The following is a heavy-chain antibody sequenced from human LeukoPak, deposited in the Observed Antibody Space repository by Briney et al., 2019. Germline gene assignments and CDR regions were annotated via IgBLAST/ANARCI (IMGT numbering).Heavy chain of an antibody. CDR1: GGSISSYY. CDR2: IYYSGST. Sequence: PSETLSLTCTVSGGSISSYYWSWIRQPPGKGLEWIGYIYYSGSTNYNPSLKSRVTISVDTSNNQFSLKLSSVTAADTAVYYCAREKGSGWYYFDYWGQGTLVTVSS. J-gene: IGHJ4*02. V-gene: IGHV4-59*01. D-gene: IGHD6-19*01. CDR3: AREKGSGWYYFDY.